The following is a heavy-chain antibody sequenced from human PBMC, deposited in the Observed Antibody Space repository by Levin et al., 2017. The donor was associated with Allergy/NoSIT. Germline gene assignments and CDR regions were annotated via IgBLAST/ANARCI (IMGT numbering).Heavy chain of an antibody. J-gene: IGHJ5*02. V-gene: IGHV1-18*01. CDR3: ARDRVYDFRSPHYWGYFDL. Sequence: ASVKVSCKASGYTFTNYGVSWVRQFPGQGLEWMGWISGYNGNTNYPQKLQGRVTLTIDSSTTTVFMELRGLTSDDTAVYYCARDRVYDFRSPHYWGYFDLWGQGTLVTVSS. D-gene: IGHD3/OR15-3a*01. CDR2: ISGYNGNT. CDR1: GYTFTNYG.